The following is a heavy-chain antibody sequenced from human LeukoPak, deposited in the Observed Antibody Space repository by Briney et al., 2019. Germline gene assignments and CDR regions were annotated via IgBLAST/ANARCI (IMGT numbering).Heavy chain of an antibody. D-gene: IGHD3-22*01. V-gene: IGHV3-21*01. J-gene: IGHJ3*02. CDR1: GFTFSSYS. CDR3: ARDQGYYYDSSGYSIDAFDI. CDR2: ISSSSSYI. Sequence: PGGSLRLSCVASGFTFSSYSMNWVRQAPGKGLEWVSSISSSSSYIYYADSVKGRFTISRDNAKNSLYLQMNSLRAEDTAVYYCARDQGYYYDSSGYSIDAFDIWGQGTMVTVSS.